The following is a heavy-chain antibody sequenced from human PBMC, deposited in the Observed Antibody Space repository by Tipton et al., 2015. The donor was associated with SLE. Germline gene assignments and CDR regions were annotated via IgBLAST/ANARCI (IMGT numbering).Heavy chain of an antibody. Sequence: TLSLTCTVSGGSISSSSYYWGWIRQPPGKGLEWIGSIYYSGSTYYNPSLKSRVTISVETSKNQFSLKLSSVTAADTAVYYCARGAPYYYDSSGYGNDAFDIWGQGTMVTVSS. V-gene: IGHV4-39*07. D-gene: IGHD3-22*01. CDR1: GGSISSSSYY. CDR3: ARGAPYYYDSSGYGNDAFDI. J-gene: IGHJ3*02. CDR2: IYYSGST.